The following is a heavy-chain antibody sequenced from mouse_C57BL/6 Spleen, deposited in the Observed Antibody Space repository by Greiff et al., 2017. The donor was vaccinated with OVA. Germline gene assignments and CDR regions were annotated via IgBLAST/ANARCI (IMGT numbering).Heavy chain of an antibody. CDR3: ARQDYGSSYVGAMDY. CDR1: GFTFSSYG. D-gene: IGHD1-1*01. J-gene: IGHJ4*01. Sequence: EVQLQESGGDLVKPGGSLKLSCAASGFTFSSYGMSWVRQTPDKRLEWVATISSGGSYTYYPDSVKGRFTISRDNAKNTLYLQMSSLKSEDTAMYYCARQDYGSSYVGAMDYWGQGTSVTVSS. CDR2: ISSGGSYT. V-gene: IGHV5-6*01.